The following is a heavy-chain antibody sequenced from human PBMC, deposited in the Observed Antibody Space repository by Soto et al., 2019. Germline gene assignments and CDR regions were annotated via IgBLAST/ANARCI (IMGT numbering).Heavy chain of an antibody. Sequence: PSETLSLTCTVSGGSLSSYYWSWIRQPPGKRLEWIGYIFYSGSTNYNPSLKSRVTISVDTSKNQFSLKLSSVTAADTAVYYCAGRYGGAFDFWGQGTMVTVSS. CDR3: AGRYGGAFDF. D-gene: IGHD3-10*01. CDR1: GGSLSSYY. CDR2: IFYSGST. V-gene: IGHV4-59*08. J-gene: IGHJ3*01.